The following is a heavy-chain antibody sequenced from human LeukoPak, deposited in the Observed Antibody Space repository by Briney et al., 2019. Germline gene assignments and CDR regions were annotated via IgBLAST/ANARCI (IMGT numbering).Heavy chain of an antibody. D-gene: IGHD2-15*01. J-gene: IGHJ4*02. CDR3: AREYCSGGSCSEMLR. Sequence: ASVKASCKASGYTFTSYYMHWVRQAAGQGLEWMGIINPSGGSTSYAQKFQGRATMTRDTSTSTVYMELSSLRSEDTAVYYCAREYCSGGSCSEMLRWGQGTLVTVSS. CDR2: INPSGGST. V-gene: IGHV1-46*01. CDR1: GYTFTSYY.